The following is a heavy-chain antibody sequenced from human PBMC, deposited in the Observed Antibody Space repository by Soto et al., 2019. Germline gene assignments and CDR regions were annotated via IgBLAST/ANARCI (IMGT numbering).Heavy chain of an antibody. CDR3: ARDLPEVAKHFDY. J-gene: IGHJ4*02. D-gene: IGHD5-12*01. CDR2: ISYDGSNK. V-gene: IGHV3-30-3*01. CDR1: GFTFSSYA. Sequence: PGGSLRLSCAASGFTFSSYAMHWVRQAPGKGLEWVAVISYDGSNKYYADSVKGRFTISRDNSKSTLYLQMNSLRAEDTAVYYCARDLPEVAKHFDYWGQGTLVTVSS.